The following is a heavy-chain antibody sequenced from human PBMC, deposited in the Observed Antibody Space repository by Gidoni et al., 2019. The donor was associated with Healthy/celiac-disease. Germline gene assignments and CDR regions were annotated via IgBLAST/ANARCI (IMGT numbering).Heavy chain of an antibody. J-gene: IGHJ3*02. CDR2: ISSSSSYI. Sequence: EVQLVESGGGLVKPGGSLRLSCAASGFTFSSYSMNWVRQAPGKGLEWVSSISSSSSYIYYADSVKGRFTISRDNAKNSLYLQMNSLRAEDTAVYYCARDYYDSSGYYFWPVAFDIWGQGTMVTVSS. V-gene: IGHV3-21*01. CDR3: ARDYYDSSGYYFWPVAFDI. CDR1: GFTFSSYS. D-gene: IGHD3-22*01.